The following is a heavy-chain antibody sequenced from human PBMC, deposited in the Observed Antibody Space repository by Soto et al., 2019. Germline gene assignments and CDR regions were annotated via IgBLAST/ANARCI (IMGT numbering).Heavy chain of an antibody. D-gene: IGHD4-17*01. Sequence: SETLSLTCTVSGGSISSYYWSWIRQPPGKGLEWIGYIYYSGSTNYNPSLKSRVIISVDTSKNQFSLKLSSVTAADTAVYYCARDLGRKYGDYDWFDPWGQGTLVTVSS. CDR2: IYYSGST. CDR3: ARDLGRKYGDYDWFDP. CDR1: GGSISSYY. J-gene: IGHJ5*02. V-gene: IGHV4-59*01.